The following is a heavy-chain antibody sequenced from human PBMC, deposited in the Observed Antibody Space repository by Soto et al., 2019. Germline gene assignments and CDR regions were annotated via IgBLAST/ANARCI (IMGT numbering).Heavy chain of an antibody. D-gene: IGHD2-15*01. CDR3: AREYGVVAAPHSAFDI. V-gene: IGHV3-11*01. CDR1: GFTFSDYY. Sequence: PGGSLRLSCAASGFTFSDYYMSWIRQAPGKGLEWVSYISSSGSTIYYADSVKGRFTISRDNAKNSLYLQMNSLRAEDTAVYYCAREYGVVAAPHSAFDIWGQGTMVTVSS. CDR2: ISSSGSTI. J-gene: IGHJ3*02.